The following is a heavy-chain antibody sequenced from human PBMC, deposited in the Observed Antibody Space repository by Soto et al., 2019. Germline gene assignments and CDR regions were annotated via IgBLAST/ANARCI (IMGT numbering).Heavy chain of an antibody. Sequence: GASVKVSCKASGYTFTSNYVHWVRRAPGQGLEWMGIINPSGGSTNYAQKFQGRVTVTRDTSTSTVYMELSSLRSEDTAVYYCARDHSIAAAGAWWLDPWGQGTLVTVSS. D-gene: IGHD6-13*01. J-gene: IGHJ5*02. V-gene: IGHV1-46*01. CDR2: INPSGGST. CDR3: ARDHSIAAAGAWWLDP. CDR1: GYTFTSNY.